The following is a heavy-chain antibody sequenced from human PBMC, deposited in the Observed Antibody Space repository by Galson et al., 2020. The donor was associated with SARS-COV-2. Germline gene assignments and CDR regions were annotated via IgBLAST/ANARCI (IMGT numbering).Heavy chain of an antibody. Sequence: VKVSCKASGGTSSSYAISWVRQAPGQGLEWIGGIIPVFGSPNYAQNFQGRVTITADESTGTAYMEVTSLRSEDTAVYYCARDGDTSTWKDYALEVWGQGTTVTVSS. D-gene: IGHD6-13*01. J-gene: IGHJ6*02. V-gene: IGHV1-69*13. CDR2: IIPVFGSP. CDR1: GGTSSSYA. CDR3: ARDGDTSTWKDYALEV.